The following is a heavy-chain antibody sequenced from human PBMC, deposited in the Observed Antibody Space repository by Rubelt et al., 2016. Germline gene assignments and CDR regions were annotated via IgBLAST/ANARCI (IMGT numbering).Heavy chain of an antibody. CDR3: ARGSWFRGAFDI. Sequence: QVQLVQSGAEVKKPGASVKVSCKASGYTFTSYYMHWVRQAPGQGLEWMGIINPRGGSTSYAQKFQGRVTRTRDTSTSTVYMELSSLRSEDTAVYYCARGSWFRGAFDIWGQGTMVTVSS. CDR2: INPRGGST. V-gene: IGHV1-46*01. CDR1: GYTFTSYY. D-gene: IGHD6-13*01. J-gene: IGHJ3*02.